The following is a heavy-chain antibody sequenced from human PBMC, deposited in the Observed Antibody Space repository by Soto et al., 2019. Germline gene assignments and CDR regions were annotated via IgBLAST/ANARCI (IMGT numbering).Heavy chain of an antibody. J-gene: IGHJ5*02. Sequence: SETLSLTCTVSGGSISSYYWSWIRQPPGKGLEWFGYIYYSGSTNYNPSLKSRVTISVDTSKNLFSLKLSSVTAADTAVYYCARAKAPLYSSSWYWFDPWGQGTLVTVSS. CDR1: GGSISSYY. CDR2: IYYSGST. D-gene: IGHD6-13*01. CDR3: ARAKAPLYSSSWYWFDP. V-gene: IGHV4-59*08.